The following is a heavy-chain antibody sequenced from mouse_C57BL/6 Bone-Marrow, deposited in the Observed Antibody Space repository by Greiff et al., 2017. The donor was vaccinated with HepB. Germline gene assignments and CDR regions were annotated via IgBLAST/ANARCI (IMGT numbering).Heavy chain of an antibody. CDR2: IRSKSNNYAT. Sequence: EVKLQESGGGLVQPKGSLKLSCAASGFSFNTYAMNWVRQAPGKGLEWVARIRSKSNNYATYYADSVKDRFTISRDDSESMLYLQMNNLKTEDTAMYYCVRPLGGWFAYWGQGTLVTVSA. CDR1: GFSFNTYA. V-gene: IGHV10-1*01. CDR3: VRPLGGWFAY. D-gene: IGHD4-1*01. J-gene: IGHJ3*01.